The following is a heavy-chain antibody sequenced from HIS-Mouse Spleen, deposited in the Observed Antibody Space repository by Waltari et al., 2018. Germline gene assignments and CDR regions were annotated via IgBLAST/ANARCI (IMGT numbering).Heavy chain of an antibody. V-gene: IGHV1-8*01. Sequence: QVQLVQSGAEVKKPGASVKVSCKASGYTFNSYDIKLVRQATGHWLEWMGWMNPNSGNTGYAQKFQGRVTMTRNTSISTAYMELSSLRSEDTAVYYCARIGSHRRGYSYGYWFDPWGQGTLVTVSS. CDR1: GYTFNSYD. CDR3: ARIGSHRRGYSYGYWFDP. D-gene: IGHD5-18*01. J-gene: IGHJ5*02. CDR2: MNPNSGNT.